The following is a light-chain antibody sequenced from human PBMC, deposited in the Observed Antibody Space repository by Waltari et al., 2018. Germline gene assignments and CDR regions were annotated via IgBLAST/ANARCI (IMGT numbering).Light chain of an antibody. CDR3: QQLNSYPRLT. J-gene: IGKJ4*01. Sequence: DIQLTQSPSFLSASVGDRVPITCRASQAISSYLAWYQQKPGKAPKLLIYAASTLQSGVPSRFSGSGSGTEFTLTISSLQPEDFATYYCQQLNSYPRLTFGGGTKVEIK. CDR1: QAISSY. CDR2: AAS. V-gene: IGKV1-9*01.